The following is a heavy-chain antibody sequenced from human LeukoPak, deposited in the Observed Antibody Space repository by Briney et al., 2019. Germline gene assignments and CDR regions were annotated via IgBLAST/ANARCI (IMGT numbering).Heavy chain of an antibody. CDR2: MNPXSGAT. J-gene: IGHJ4*02. V-gene: IGHV1-8*01. D-gene: IGHD2-15*01. CDR3: ARGPRYCSGGSCYSGTVRD. Sequence: ASVXXXXXXXXXTFTXYXXXXVRQAXGQGXXXXGXMNPXSGATAYVQKFQGRGTMTRNTSINTDYMEVRRLRVEDTAVYYCARGPRYCSGGSCYSGTVRDWGQGTLVTVSS. CDR1: XXTFTXYX.